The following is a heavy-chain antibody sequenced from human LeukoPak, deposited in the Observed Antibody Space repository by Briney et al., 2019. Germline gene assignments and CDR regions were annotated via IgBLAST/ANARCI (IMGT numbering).Heavy chain of an antibody. CDR1: GFTFSDHY. V-gene: IGHV3-72*01. Sequence: GGSLRLSCAASGFTFSDHYMDWVRQAPGKGLQWVGRSRSKANSYTPEYAASVKGRFTISRDDSKNSLYLQMNSLKTEDTAMYYCARVDVLIDYWGQGTLVTVSS. D-gene: IGHD2-8*01. CDR2: SRSKANSYTP. J-gene: IGHJ4*02. CDR3: ARVDVLIDY.